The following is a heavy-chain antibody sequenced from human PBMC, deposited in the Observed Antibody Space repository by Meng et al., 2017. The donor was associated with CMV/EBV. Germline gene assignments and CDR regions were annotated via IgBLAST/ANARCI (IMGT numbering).Heavy chain of an antibody. D-gene: IGHD3-22*01. CDR1: GGSISSYY. Sequence: SETLSLTCTVSGGSISSYYWSWIRQPPGKGLEWIGYIYYSGRTNYNPSLKSRVTISVDTSKNQFSLKLSSVTAADTAVYYCAREGLDSSGSYAFDIWGQGTMVTVSS. J-gene: IGHJ3*02. V-gene: IGHV4-59*01. CDR3: AREGLDSSGSYAFDI. CDR2: IYYSGRT.